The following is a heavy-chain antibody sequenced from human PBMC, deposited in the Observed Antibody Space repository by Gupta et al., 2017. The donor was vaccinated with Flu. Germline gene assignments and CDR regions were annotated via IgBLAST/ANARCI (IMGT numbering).Heavy chain of an antibody. V-gene: IGHV3-21*01. CDR1: GFVFSTYS. CDR2: ITSSRRYI. D-gene: IGHD3-9*01. J-gene: IGHJ5*02. CDR3: AREMYYYDMSGPRPEKWFDP. Sequence: EVQVVESGGGMVKPGGSLKLACAAYGFVFSTYSMTWFRQAPGRGREWVTSITSSRRYIYYADSVKGRFTISRDDAKNSLFLQMNSLRAEDTAIYYCAREMYYYDMSGPRPEKWFDPWGQGTLVTVSS.